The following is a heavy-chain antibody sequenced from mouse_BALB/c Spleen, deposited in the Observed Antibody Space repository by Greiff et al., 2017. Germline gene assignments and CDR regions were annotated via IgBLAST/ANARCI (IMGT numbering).Heavy chain of an antibody. Sequence: EVQVVESGGGLVKPGGSLKLSCAASGFTFSSYAMSWVRQTPEKRLEWVATISSGGSYTYYPDSVKGRFTISRDNAKNTLYLQMSSLRSEDTAMYYCARLNYYGSTLSYFDYWGQGTTLTVSS. CDR3: ARLNYYGSTLSYFDY. J-gene: IGHJ2*01. V-gene: IGHV5-9-3*01. D-gene: IGHD1-1*01. CDR2: ISSGGSYT. CDR1: GFTFSSYA.